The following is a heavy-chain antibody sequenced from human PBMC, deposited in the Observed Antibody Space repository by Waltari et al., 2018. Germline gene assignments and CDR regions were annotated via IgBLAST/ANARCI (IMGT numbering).Heavy chain of an antibody. J-gene: IGHJ4*02. CDR2: ISSSSSSTI. CDR3: ARDNWSGYYLDY. D-gene: IGHD3-3*01. V-gene: IGHV3-48*04. Sequence: VQLVQSGAEVKKPGSSVKVSCKASGGTFSSYAISWVRQAPGKGLEWVSYISSSSSSTIYYADSVKGRFTISRDNAKNSLYLQMNSLRAEDTAVYYCARDNWSGYYLDYWGQGTLVTVSS. CDR1: GGTFSSYA.